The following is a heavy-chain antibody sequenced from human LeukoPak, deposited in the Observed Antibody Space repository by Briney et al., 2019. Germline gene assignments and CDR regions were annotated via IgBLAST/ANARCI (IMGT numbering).Heavy chain of an antibody. Sequence: ASVKVSCKASGYTFTGYYIHWVRQAPGQGLEWMGWINPNSGGTNYAQKFQGRVTMTRDTSISTAYMELSRLRSGDTAVYYCARGTGLLWFGESHPTFDYWGQGTLVTVSS. CDR2: INPNSGGT. D-gene: IGHD3-10*01. V-gene: IGHV1-2*02. CDR3: ARGTGLLWFGESHPTFDY. CDR1: GYTFTGYY. J-gene: IGHJ4*02.